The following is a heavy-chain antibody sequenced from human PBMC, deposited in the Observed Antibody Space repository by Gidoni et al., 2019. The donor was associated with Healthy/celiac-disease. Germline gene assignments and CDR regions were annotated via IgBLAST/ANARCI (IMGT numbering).Heavy chain of an antibody. CDR2: IYYSGST. J-gene: IGHJ6*03. CDR3: ARHITIFGVVIAGDYYYMDV. D-gene: IGHD3-3*01. V-gene: IGHV4-39*01. Sequence: QLQLQESGPGLVKPSETLSLNCTVSGGSISSSSYYWGWIRQPPGKVLEWIGSIYYSGSTYYNPSLKSRVTISVDTSKNQFSLKLSSVTAADTAVYYCARHITIFGVVIAGDYYYMDVWGKGSTVTVSS. CDR1: GGSISSSSYY.